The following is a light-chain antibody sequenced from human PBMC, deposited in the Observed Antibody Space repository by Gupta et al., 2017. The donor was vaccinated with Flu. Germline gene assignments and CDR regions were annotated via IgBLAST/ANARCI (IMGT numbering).Light chain of an antibody. CDR2: AAS. Sequence: DIQMTKSPSSVSASVGDRVTITCRASQSIRTWLTWYQQKPGKAPKLLIYAASNLQSGVPSRFSGSGSGTEFTLTINSLQPEDFATYYCQQAYSFPITFGQGTRLEIK. J-gene: IGKJ5*01. CDR1: QSIRTW. CDR3: QQAYSFPIT. V-gene: IGKV1-12*01.